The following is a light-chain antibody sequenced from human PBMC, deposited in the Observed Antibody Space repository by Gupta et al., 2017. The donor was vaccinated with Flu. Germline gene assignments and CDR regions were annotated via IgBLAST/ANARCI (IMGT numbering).Light chain of an antibody. CDR1: KGFSSY. Sequence: EIVLTQSPATLSLSPGERATLSCRASKGFSSYLAWYQQKPGQAPRLLIYDASNRATGIPARFSGSGSGTDFTLTISSLEPEDFAVYYCQQRSNWPPGFGQGTKLEIK. V-gene: IGKV3-11*01. J-gene: IGKJ2*03. CDR3: QQRSNWPPG. CDR2: DAS.